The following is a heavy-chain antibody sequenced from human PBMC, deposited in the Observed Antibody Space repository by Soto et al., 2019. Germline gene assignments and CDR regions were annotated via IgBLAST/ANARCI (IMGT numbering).Heavy chain of an antibody. D-gene: IGHD6-19*01. V-gene: IGHV1-18*01. Sequence: QVQLVQSGAEVKKPGASVKVSCKASGYTCTSYGISWVRQAPGQGLEWMGWISAYNGNTKYAQKLQGRVTMTTDTSTSTAYMGLRRLRSDATSVYYCAVDLGVALIGYWGQGALVTVSS. CDR2: ISAYNGNT. J-gene: IGHJ4*02. CDR1: GYTCTSYG. CDR3: AVDLGVALIGY.